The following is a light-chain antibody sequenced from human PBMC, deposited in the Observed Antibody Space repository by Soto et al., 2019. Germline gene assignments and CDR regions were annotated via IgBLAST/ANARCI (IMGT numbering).Light chain of an antibody. CDR3: LQDYNYFG. CDR1: QDIGNF. V-gene: IGKV1-12*01. Sequence: DIQMTQSPSSVSASVGDRFTISCRASQDIGNFLAWYQQTPGKAPRLLIHGASSLSREIPSRFSGGGTGTHFTLTISGLQPEDVATYYCLQDYNYFGFGQGTRLEIK. J-gene: IGKJ5*01. CDR2: GAS.